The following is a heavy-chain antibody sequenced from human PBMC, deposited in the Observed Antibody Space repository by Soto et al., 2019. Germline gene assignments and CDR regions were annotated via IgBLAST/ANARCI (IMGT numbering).Heavy chain of an antibody. CDR1: GFSFAGYA. D-gene: IGHD3-9*01. CDR2: ISGGGGST. Sequence: GGSLRLSCAASGFSFAGYALTWVRQAPGKGLEWVAAISGGGGSTYYADSVKGRFTISRGNSMHTVFLQMNSLRTGDTALYFCAKTQTFNGYYNAFDYWGQGTRVTVSS. V-gene: IGHV3-23*01. J-gene: IGHJ4*02. CDR3: AKTQTFNGYYNAFDY.